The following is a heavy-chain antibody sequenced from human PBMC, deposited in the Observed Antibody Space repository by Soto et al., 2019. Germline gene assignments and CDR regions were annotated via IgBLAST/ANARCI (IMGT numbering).Heavy chain of an antibody. Sequence: QVQLVQSGGGVVQPGRSLRLSCAASGFTFSSSGMHWVRQAPGKGQEWVAVISNDGANKYYADSVKGRFTIARDNPRNTLYLQMNSLRTEDTAVYFLARDHVEYGYCFDYWGKGTLVTVSS. V-gene: IGHV3-30*03. J-gene: IGHJ4*02. CDR3: ARDHVEYGYCFDY. CDR2: ISNDGANK. CDR1: GFTFSSSG. D-gene: IGHD4-17*01.